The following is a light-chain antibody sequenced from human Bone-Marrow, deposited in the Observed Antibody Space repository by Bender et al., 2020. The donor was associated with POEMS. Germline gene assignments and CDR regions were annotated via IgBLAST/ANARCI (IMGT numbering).Light chain of an antibody. CDR3: QSADSSGTSRV. J-gene: IGLJ3*02. V-gene: IGLV3-25*03. CDR2: KDT. Sequence: SYELTQPPSVSVSPGQTARITCSGDALSKQYAYWYQQKPGQAPVLVIYKDTERPSGIPERFSGSSSGTTVTLTINGVQADDEADFYCQSADSSGTSRVFGGGTKVTVL. CDR1: ALSKQY.